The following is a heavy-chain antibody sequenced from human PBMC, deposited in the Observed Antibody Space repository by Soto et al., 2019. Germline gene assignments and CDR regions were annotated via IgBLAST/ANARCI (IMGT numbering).Heavy chain of an antibody. D-gene: IGHD3-9*01. J-gene: IGHJ4*02. CDR1: RFTFSSYA. CDR3: AKGPDILTGYYIPFEY. Sequence: PGGSLRLSCAASRFTFSSYAMSWVRQAPGKGLEWVSAISGSGGSTYYADSVKGRFTISRDNSKNTLYLQMNSLRAEDTAVYYCAKGPDILTGYYIPFEYWGQGTLVTVSS. V-gene: IGHV3-23*01. CDR2: ISGSGGST.